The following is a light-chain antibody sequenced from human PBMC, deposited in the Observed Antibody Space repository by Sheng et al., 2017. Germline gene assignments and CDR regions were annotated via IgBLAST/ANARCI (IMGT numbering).Light chain of an antibody. V-gene: IGKV3-15*01. Sequence: EVVLTQSPATLSLSPGERATLSCRASQSVSGDLAWYQQKPGQAPRLLVYGASTRATGIPARFSASGFGTEFTLTISSLQSEDVAVYYCQQYNNWPGFTFGPGTKVDIK. CDR1: QSVSGD. CDR3: QQYNNWPGFT. CDR2: GAS. J-gene: IGKJ3*01.